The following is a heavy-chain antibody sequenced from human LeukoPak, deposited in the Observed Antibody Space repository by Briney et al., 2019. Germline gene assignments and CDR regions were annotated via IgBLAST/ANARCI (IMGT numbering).Heavy chain of an antibody. CDR3: ATPYSGYDYNFNR. CDR2: ISSNGGST. CDR1: GFIFSSLA. Sequence: PGGSLTLPCSPSGFIFSSLAMHCVRPPREKALEYVSSISSNGGSTDYADYVKGRFTISRDNSNITLFLQMRSLRTEDTAVYNCATPYSGYDYNFNRWGQGSLVTVS. J-gene: IGHJ4*02. V-gene: IGHV3-64D*06. D-gene: IGHD5-12*01.